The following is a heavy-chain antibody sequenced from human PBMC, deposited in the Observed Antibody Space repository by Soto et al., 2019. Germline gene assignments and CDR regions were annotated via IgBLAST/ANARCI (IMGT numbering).Heavy chain of an antibody. CDR3: TTSPHSSGWYGPGYYFDY. D-gene: IGHD6-19*01. CDR1: GFTFSNAW. Sequence: EVQLVESGGGLVKPGGSLRLSCAASGFTFSNAWMNWVRQAPGKGLEWVGRIKSKTDGGTTDYAAPVKGRFTISRDDSKNTLYLQMNSLKTVDTAVYYCTTSPHSSGWYGPGYYFDYWGQGTLVTVSS. V-gene: IGHV3-15*07. CDR2: IKSKTDGGTT. J-gene: IGHJ4*02.